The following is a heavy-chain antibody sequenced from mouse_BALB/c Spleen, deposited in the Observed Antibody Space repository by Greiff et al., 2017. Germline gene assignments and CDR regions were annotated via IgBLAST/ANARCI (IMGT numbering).Heavy chain of an antibody. D-gene: IGHD1-1*01. Sequence: EVHLVESGGGLVKPGGSLKLSCAASGFTFSSYAMSRVRQTPEKRLEWVASISSGGSTYYPDSVKGRFTISRDNARNILYLQMSSLRSEDTAMYYCASSYYGSSHYWYFDVWGAGTTVTVSS. CDR1: GFTFSSYA. CDR2: ISSGGST. CDR3: ASSYYGSSHYWYFDV. J-gene: IGHJ1*01. V-gene: IGHV5-6-5*01.